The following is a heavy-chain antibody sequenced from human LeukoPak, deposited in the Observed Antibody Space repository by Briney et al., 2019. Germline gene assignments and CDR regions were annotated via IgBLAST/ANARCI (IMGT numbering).Heavy chain of an antibody. Sequence: GGSLRLSCAASGFTFSSYSMNWVRQAPGKGLEWVSSISSSSSYIYYAASVKGRFTISRDNAKNSLYLQMNSLRAEDTAVYYCARDITIWGRAFDIWGQGTMVTVSS. CDR2: ISSSSSYI. V-gene: IGHV3-21*01. J-gene: IGHJ3*02. D-gene: IGHD3-3*01. CDR3: ARDITIWGRAFDI. CDR1: GFTFSSYS.